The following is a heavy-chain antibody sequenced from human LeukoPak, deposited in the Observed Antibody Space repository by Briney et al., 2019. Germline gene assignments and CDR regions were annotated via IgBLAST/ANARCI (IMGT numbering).Heavy chain of an antibody. CDR2: IKQDGSKK. CDR1: GFPFSSYW. V-gene: IGHV3-7*03. J-gene: IGHJ4*02. CDR3: ATSPTTLPNQGY. D-gene: IGHD1-14*01. Sequence: GGSLRLSCVASGFPFSSYWMTWVRQVPGKGLEWVANIKQDGSKKSYVDSVKGRFTISRDNARKSLYLQMNSLRVEDTAVYYCATSPTTLPNQGYWGQGTPVTVSS.